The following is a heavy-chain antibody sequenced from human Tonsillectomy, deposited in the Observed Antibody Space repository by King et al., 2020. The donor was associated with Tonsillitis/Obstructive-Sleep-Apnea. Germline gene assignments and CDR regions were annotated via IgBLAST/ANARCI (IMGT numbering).Heavy chain of an antibody. Sequence: VQLQESGPGLVKPSETLSLTCTVSGGSISSYYWSWIRQPPGKGLEWIGYIYYSGSTNYNPSLKSRVTISVDTSKNQFSLKLSSVTAADTAGYYCARRVGVAASGYYYYYMDVWGKGTTVTVSS. CDR3: ARRVGVAASGYYYYYMDV. CDR1: GGSISSYY. CDR2: IYYSGST. D-gene: IGHD2-15*01. J-gene: IGHJ6*03. V-gene: IGHV4-59*01.